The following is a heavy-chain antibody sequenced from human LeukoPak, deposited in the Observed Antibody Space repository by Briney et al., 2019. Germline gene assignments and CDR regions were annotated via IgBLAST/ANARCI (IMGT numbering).Heavy chain of an antibody. V-gene: IGHV4-30-2*01. CDR2: IYHSGST. J-gene: IGHJ5*02. CDR1: GGSISSGGYS. CDR3: ARDRGAEYCSGTSCYRDNWFDP. D-gene: IGHD2-2*02. Sequence: SETLSLTCAVSGGSISSGGYSWSWIRQPPGKGLEWIGYIYHSGSTYYNPSLKSRVTISVDRSKNQFSLKLSSVTAADTAVYYCARDRGAEYCSGTSCYRDNWFDPWGQGTLVTVSS.